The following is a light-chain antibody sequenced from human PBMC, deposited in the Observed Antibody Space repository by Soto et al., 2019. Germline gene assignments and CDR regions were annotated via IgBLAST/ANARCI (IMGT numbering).Light chain of an antibody. CDR2: GAS. CDR1: QSVSNNY. J-gene: IGKJ1*01. CDR3: QQYGSSPPWT. Sequence: EILFTQSPGTLSFSPGERGTLSCRASQSVSNNYLAWFQHKPGQAPRLLIFGASTRATGIPDRFSGSGSGTRFTLTISSLEPEDVAVYYCQQYGSSPPWTFGQGTKVDIK. V-gene: IGKV3-20*01.